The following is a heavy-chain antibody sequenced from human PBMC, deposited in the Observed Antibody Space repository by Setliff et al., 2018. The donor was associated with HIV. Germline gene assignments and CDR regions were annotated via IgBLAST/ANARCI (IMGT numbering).Heavy chain of an antibody. V-gene: IGHV4-61*02. CDR1: GDSINSGTYY. CDR2: LHLSGDT. CDR3: ARHAAGPDGPFDY. Sequence: SETLSLTCTVSGDSINSGTYYWSWIRQPAGKGLEWIGRLHLSGDTNYNPSLKSRVTMSIDTSKNQFSLKLSSVIAADTAVYYCARHAAGPDGPFDYWGQGTLVTVSS. D-gene: IGHD2-2*01. J-gene: IGHJ4*02.